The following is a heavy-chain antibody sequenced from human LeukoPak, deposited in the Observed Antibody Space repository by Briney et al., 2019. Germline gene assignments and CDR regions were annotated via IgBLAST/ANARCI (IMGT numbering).Heavy chain of an antibody. J-gene: IGHJ4*02. D-gene: IGHD2-2*01. Sequence: PGGSLRLSCAVSGFTFSAYWMNWVRQAPGKGLEWVANIKQDGSAKFYVDSVKGRFTISRDNAKNSLYLQVNSLRAEDTGVYYCATSSDAPANMWGQGTLVTVSS. V-gene: IGHV3-7*01. CDR3: ATSSDAPANM. CDR1: GFTFSAYW. CDR2: IKQDGSAK.